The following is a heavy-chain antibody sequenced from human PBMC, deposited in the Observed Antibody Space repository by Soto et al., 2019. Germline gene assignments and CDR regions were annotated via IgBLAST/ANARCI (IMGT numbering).Heavy chain of an antibody. CDR1: RFTFSVYT. CDR2: ITSNAYGATT. CDR3: TRVREWLIRIRFHYYGIDV. J-gene: IGHJ6*02. D-gene: IGHD6-19*01. V-gene: IGHV3-49*04. Sequence: PGGSLRPSCITSRFTFSVYTMSWVLQLTGKAREWVGSITSNAYGATTEYAASVYDRFIISRDDSKSIAYLQMTNRKSEATGVYYCTRVREWLIRIRFHYYGIDVWGQGATVTVAS.